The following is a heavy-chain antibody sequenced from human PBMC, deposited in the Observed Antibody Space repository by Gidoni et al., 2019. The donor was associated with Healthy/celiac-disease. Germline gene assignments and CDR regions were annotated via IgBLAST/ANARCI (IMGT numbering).Heavy chain of an antibody. CDR1: GGTFSSYA. J-gene: IGHJ4*02. Sequence: QVQLVQSGAEVKKPGASVKVSCKASGGTFSSYAISWVRQAPGQGLEWMGGIIPIFGTANYAQKFQGRVTITADESTSTAYMELSSLRSEDTAVYYCARDGTDYSSGWYYFDYWGQGTLVTVSS. D-gene: IGHD6-19*01. V-gene: IGHV1-69*01. CDR3: ARDGTDYSSGWYYFDY. CDR2: IIPIFGTA.